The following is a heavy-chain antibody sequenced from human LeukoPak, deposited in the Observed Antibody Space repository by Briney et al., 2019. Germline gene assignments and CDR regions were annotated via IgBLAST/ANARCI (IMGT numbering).Heavy chain of an antibody. CDR1: GYTFTSYG. J-gene: IGHJ4*02. Sequence: ASVKVSCKASGYTFTSYGISWVRQAPGQGLEWMGWIAAYNRNTNYAQKLQGRVTMTADTSTSTAYMELRSLRSDDTAVYYCARGLGSYPEIPADYWGQGTLVTVSS. CDR2: IAAYNRNT. V-gene: IGHV1-18*01. CDR3: ARGLGSYPEIPADY. D-gene: IGHD3-16*02.